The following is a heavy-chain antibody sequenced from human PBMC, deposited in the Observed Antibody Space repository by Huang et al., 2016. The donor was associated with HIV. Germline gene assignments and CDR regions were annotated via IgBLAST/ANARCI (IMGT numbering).Heavy chain of an antibody. D-gene: IGHD3-10*01. CDR3: ARQGLWLPPTDPFDY. Sequence: EVHLVQSGAEVKEPGESLKISCQASGYTFDSYWIGWVRQMPGKGLEWMGVLYPGDSDPRYDPSFQGQGTISADQSINTAYLQWSSLKASDTAIYFCARQGLWLPPTDPFDYWGQGTPVTVSA. J-gene: IGHJ4*02. CDR1: GYTFDSYW. V-gene: IGHV5-51*01. CDR2: LYPGDSDP.